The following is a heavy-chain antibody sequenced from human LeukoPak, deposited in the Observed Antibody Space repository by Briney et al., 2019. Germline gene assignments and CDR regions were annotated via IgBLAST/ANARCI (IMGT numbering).Heavy chain of an antibody. D-gene: IGHD2-2*02. V-gene: IGHV1-69*13. CDR1: GYTFTSYG. J-gene: IGHJ3*02. Sequence: GASVKVSCKASGYTFTSYGITWVRQAPGQGLEWMGGIIPIFGTANYAQKFQGRVTITADESTSTAYMELSSLRSEDTAVYYRAREKVWDIVVVPAAIPAFDIWGQGTMVTVSS. CDR3: AREKVWDIVVVPAAIPAFDI. CDR2: IIPIFGTA.